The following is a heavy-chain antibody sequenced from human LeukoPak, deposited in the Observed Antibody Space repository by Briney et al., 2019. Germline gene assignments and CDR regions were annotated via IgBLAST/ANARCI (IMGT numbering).Heavy chain of an antibody. D-gene: IGHD3-22*01. CDR3: ATLGEYYDSSGYYYN. CDR1: GGSFSGYY. Sequence: SETLSLTCAVYGGSFSGYYWSWIRQPPGKGLEWIGDINHSGSTNYNPSLKSRVTISVDTSKNQFSLKLTSVTAADTAVYYCATLGEYYDSSGYYYNWGQGTLVTVSS. CDR2: INHSGST. V-gene: IGHV4-34*01. J-gene: IGHJ4*02.